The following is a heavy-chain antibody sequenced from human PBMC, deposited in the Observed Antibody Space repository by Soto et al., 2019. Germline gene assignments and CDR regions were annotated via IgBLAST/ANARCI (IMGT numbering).Heavy chain of an antibody. CDR2: ISSSSSTI. CDR3: ARRDITMVRGVNYYYYMDV. Sequence: PVGSLRLSCAASGFTFSSYSMNWARQAPGKGLEWVSYISSSSSTIYYADSVKGRFTISRDNAKNSLYLQMNSLRAEDTAVYYCARRDITMVRGVNYYYYMDVWGKGTTVTVS. V-gene: IGHV3-48*01. D-gene: IGHD3-10*01. J-gene: IGHJ6*03. CDR1: GFTFSSYS.